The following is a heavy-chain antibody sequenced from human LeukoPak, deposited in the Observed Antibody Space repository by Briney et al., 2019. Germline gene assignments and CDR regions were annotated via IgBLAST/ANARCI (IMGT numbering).Heavy chain of an antibody. CDR2: IYSGGST. D-gene: IGHD4-23*01. J-gene: IGHJ4*02. CDR3: AREGDGSNSGFAY. Sequence: PGGSLRLSCAASGFTVSSNYMSWVRQAPGKGLEWVSVIYSGGSTYYADSVKGRFTISRDNAKNSLFLQMNSLRVDDTAVYYCAREGDGSNSGFAYWGQGTLVTVSS. V-gene: IGHV3-53*01. CDR1: GFTVSSNY.